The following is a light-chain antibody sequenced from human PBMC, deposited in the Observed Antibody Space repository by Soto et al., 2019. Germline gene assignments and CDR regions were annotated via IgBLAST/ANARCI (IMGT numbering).Light chain of an antibody. Sequence: QSALAQPASVSGSPGQSITISCTGGSSDIGGYNYVSWYQQHPGRAPRLLILEVTNRPSGVPDRFSGSKSGNTASLIISGLQAEDEADYFCSSYSSKTPTYVFGTGTKVTVL. J-gene: IGLJ1*01. V-gene: IGLV2-14*01. CDR2: EVT. CDR3: SSYSSKTPTYV. CDR1: SSDIGGYNY.